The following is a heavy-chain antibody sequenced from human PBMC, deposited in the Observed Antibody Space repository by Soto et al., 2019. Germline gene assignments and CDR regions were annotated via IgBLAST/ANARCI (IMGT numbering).Heavy chain of an antibody. J-gene: IGHJ6*02. CDR1: GYTFTSHA. D-gene: IGHD2-15*01. CDR2: INAGNGNT. V-gene: IGHV1-3*01. Sequence: ASVKVSCKASGYTFTSHAMHWVRQAPGQRLEWMGWINAGNGNTKYSQKFRGRVTITRDTSASTAYMELSSLRSEDTAVYYCARAPMVVAATHYYGMDVWGQGTTVTVSS. CDR3: ARAPMVVAATHYYGMDV.